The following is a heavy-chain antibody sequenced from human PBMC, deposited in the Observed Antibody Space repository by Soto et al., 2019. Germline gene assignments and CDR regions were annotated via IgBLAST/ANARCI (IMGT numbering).Heavy chain of an antibody. J-gene: IGHJ5*02. CDR2: FNPGGST. V-gene: IGHV4-34*01. Sequence: SETLSLTCGVHGGPFSGFFWSWIRQSPGKGLEWIGEFNPGGSTNYNPSLKSRLTISADRSTSQVSLRLTSVTAAGAAVYFCARSAASFGGASYLGAWGQGTLVTV. CDR3: ARSAASFGGASYLGA. CDR1: GGPFSGFF. D-gene: IGHD1-26*01.